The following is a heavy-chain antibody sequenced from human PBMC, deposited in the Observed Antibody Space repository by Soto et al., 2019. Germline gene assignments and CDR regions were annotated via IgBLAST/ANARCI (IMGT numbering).Heavy chain of an antibody. J-gene: IGHJ4*02. D-gene: IGHD5-12*01. V-gene: IGHV3-7*03. CDR3: ARASGRRDGYNFGY. CDR1: GFTFSSYG. Sequence: EVQLVESGGGLVQPGGSLRLSCAASGFTFSSYGMSWVRQAPGKGLEWVANIKQDGSEKYYVDSVKSRFTISRDNAKNSLYLQMNSLRAEDTAVYYCARASGRRDGYNFGYWGQGTLVTVSS. CDR2: IKQDGSEK.